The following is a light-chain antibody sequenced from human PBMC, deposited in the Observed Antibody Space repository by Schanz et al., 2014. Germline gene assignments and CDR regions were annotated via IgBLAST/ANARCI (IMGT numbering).Light chain of an antibody. J-gene: IGLJ3*02. Sequence: QSALTQPASVSGSPGQSITISCTGTSSDVGGYNLVSWYQHHPGEAPKLLIYEGSKRPSGVSTRFSGSKSGNTASLTISGLQAEDEADYYCCSYAGTYTYWVFGGGTKLTVL. CDR3: CSYAGTYTYWV. CDR2: EGS. V-gene: IGLV2-23*01. CDR1: SSDVGGYNL.